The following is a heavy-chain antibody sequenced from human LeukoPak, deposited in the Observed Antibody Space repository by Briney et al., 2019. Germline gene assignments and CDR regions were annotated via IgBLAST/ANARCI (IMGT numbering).Heavy chain of an antibody. CDR3: ARKWAGLRYYDFWSPTNDAFDI. CDR2: ISAYNGNT. CDR1: GYTFTSYG. Sequence: GASVKVSCKASGYTFTSYGISWVRQAPGQGLEWMGWISAYNGNTNYAQKLQGRVTMTTDTSTSTAYMELRSLRSDDTAVYYCARKWAGLRYYDFWSPTNDAFDIWGQGTMVTVSS. D-gene: IGHD3-3*01. J-gene: IGHJ3*02. V-gene: IGHV1-18*01.